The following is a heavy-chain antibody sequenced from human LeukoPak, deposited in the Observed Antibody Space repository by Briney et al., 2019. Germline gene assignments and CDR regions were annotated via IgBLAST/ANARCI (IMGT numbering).Heavy chain of an antibody. CDR1: GDSMTSTSHF. Sequence: SETLSLTCTVSGDSMTSTSHFWDWIRQPPGKGLEWIGSIYYRGSTYYNPSLKSRVTISVDTSKNQFSLKLSSVTAADTALYYCARCDSVTALDYWGQGTLVTVSS. D-gene: IGHD5-18*01. CDR3: ARCDSVTALDY. V-gene: IGHV4-39*07. J-gene: IGHJ4*02. CDR2: IYYRGST.